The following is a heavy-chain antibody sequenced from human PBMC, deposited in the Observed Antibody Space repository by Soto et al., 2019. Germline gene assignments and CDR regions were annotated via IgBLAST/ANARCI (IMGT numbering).Heavy chain of an antibody. V-gene: IGHV4-61*01. J-gene: IGHJ3*02. D-gene: IGHD3-22*01. CDR2: IYYSGST. CDR3: ARVYYYDSSGYYYRAFDI. CDR1: GGSVSSGSYY. Sequence: SETLSLTCTVSGGSVSSGSYYWSWIRQPPGKGLEWIGYIYYSGSTNYNPSLKSRVTISVDTSKNQFSLKLSSVTAADTAVYYCARVYYYDSSGYYYRAFDIWGQGTMVTVSS.